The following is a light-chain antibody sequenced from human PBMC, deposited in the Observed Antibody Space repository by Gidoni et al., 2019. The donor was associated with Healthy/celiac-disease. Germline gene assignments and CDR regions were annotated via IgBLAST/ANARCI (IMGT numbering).Light chain of an antibody. CDR1: QSVSSY. CDR3: QQRSNWPLS. V-gene: IGKV3-11*01. CDR2: DAS. Sequence: ESVLTQSPAPLSLSPGQRATRSCRASQSVSSYLAWYQQKPGQAPRLLIYDASNRATGIPARFSGRGSGTDFTLTSSSLEPEYFAVYYCQQRSNWPLSFGGGTKVEIK. J-gene: IGKJ4*01.